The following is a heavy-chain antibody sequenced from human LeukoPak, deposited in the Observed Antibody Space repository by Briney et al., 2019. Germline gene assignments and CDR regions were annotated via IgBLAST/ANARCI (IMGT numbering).Heavy chain of an antibody. Sequence: PGGSLRLSCAASGFTVSSNYMSWVRQAPGKGLGWVSVIYSGGSTYYADSVKGRFTISRDNSKNTLYLQMNSLRAEDTAVYYCARWWREYYYYYGMDVWGQGTTVTVSS. CDR2: IYSGGST. V-gene: IGHV3-66*01. D-gene: IGHD2-15*01. CDR1: GFTVSSNY. CDR3: ARWWREYYYYYGMDV. J-gene: IGHJ6*02.